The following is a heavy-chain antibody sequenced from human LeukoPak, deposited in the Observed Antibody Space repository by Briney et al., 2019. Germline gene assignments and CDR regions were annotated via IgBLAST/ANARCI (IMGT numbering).Heavy chain of an antibody. D-gene: IGHD5-18*01. J-gene: IGHJ5*02. CDR3: ARRRGGYSYGKYNWFDP. Sequence: ETLSLTCAVYGGSFSGYYWSWIRQPPGKGLEWIGEINHSGSTNYNPSLKSRVTISVDTSKNQFSLKLSSVTAADTAVYYCARRRGGYSYGKYNWFDPWGQGTLVTVSS. CDR2: INHSGST. CDR1: GGSFSGYY. V-gene: IGHV4-34*01.